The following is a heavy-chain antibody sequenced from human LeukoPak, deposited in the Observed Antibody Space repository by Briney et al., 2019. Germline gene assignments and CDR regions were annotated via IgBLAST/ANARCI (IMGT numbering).Heavy chain of an antibody. CDR2: IYTSGST. J-gene: IGHJ6*03. V-gene: IGHV4-61*02. CDR1: GGSISSGSYY. CDR3: ARGESTYYYDSSGYRSLHYMDV. Sequence: PSETLSLTCTVSGGSISSGSYYWSWIRQPAGKGLEWIGRIYTSGSTNYNPSLKSRVTISVDTSKNQFSLKLSSVTAADTAVYYCARGESTYYYDSSGYRSLHYMDVWGKGTTVTVSS. D-gene: IGHD3-22*01.